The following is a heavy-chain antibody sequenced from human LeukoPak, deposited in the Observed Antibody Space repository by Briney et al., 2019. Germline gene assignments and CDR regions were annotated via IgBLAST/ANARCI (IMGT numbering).Heavy chain of an antibody. CDR1: GYTFTSYY. CDR3: ARDPLGYCSGGSCRRVYSDY. V-gene: IGHV1-46*01. CDR2: INPSGGST. J-gene: IGHJ4*02. Sequence: GASVKVSCKASGYTFTSYYMHWVRQAPGQGLEWMGIINPSGGSTSYAQKFQGRVTMTRDTSTSTVYMELSSLRSEDTAVYYCARDPLGYCSGGSCRRVYSDYWGQGTLVTVSS. D-gene: IGHD2-15*01.